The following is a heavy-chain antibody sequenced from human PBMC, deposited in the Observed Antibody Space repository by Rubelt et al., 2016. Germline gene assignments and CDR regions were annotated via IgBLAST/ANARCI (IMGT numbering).Heavy chain of an antibody. V-gene: IGHV4-34*01. Sequence: QVQIQQWGAGLLKPSETLSLTCAVYGGSFSGSYWSWIRQPPGKGLEWIGEINHSGITNYNPSLKVRVTISADTSKNQFSLNLRSVTAADTAVYYCARRSDTYGYIYYFDSWGQGTLVTVSS. D-gene: IGHD5-18*01. J-gene: IGHJ4*02. CDR2: INHSGIT. CDR3: ARRSDTYGYIYYFDS. CDR1: GGSFSGSY.